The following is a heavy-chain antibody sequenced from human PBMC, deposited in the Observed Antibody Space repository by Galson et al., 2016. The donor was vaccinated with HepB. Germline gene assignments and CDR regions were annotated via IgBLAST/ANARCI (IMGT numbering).Heavy chain of an antibody. CDR3: AKDGWFGERDYYYYGMDV. Sequence: SLRLSCAASGFTFRSYGMHWVRQAPGKGLEWVAVIWYDGSNKYYTDSVKGRFTISRDNSKTTLYLQMNSLSAEDTAVYYCAKDGWFGERDYYYYGMDVWGQGTTVTVSS. CDR2: IWYDGSNK. CDR1: GFTFRSYG. J-gene: IGHJ6*02. D-gene: IGHD3-10*01. V-gene: IGHV3-33*06.